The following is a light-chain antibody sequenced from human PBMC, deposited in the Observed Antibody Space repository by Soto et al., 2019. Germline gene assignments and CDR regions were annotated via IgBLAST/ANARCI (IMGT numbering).Light chain of an antibody. J-gene: IGKJ1*01. CDR3: QQYNNWPPSWT. CDR2: GAS. V-gene: IGKV3-15*01. Sequence: EIVMTQSPATLSVSPGERATLSCRASQSVSSKLAWYQQKPGQAPRLLISGASTRATGIPARFSGSGSGTEFTLTISSLQSEDFAVYYCQQYNNWPPSWTFGQGTKVEIK. CDR1: QSVSSK.